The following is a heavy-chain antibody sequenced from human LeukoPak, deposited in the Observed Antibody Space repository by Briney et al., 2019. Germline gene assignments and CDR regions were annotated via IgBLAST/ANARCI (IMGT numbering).Heavy chain of an antibody. J-gene: IGHJ4*02. CDR1: GGSISSYY. CDR2: INHRGAT. CDR3: ARSWAGMYYPFYYFDY. D-gene: IGHD1-26*01. V-gene: IGHV4-34*01. Sequence: SETLSLTCTVSGGSISSYYWSWIRQPPGKGLEWIAEINHRGATHYNPSLKSRVNISADTSKNQFSLHLDSVTAADTAVYYCARSWAGMYYPFYYFDYWGQGTLVSVSS.